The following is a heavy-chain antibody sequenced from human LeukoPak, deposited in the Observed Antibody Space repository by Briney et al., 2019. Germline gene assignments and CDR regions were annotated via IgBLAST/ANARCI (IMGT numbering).Heavy chain of an antibody. J-gene: IGHJ4*02. CDR1: GGSISSSSYY. CDR3: ARVPTPQKWELLRGGFDY. Sequence: SETLSLTCTVSGGSISSSSYYWGWIRQPPGKGLEWIRSIYYSGSTYYNPSLKSRVTISVDTSKNQFSLKLSSVTAADTAVYYCARVPTPQKWELLRGGFDYWGQGTLVTVSS. V-gene: IGHV4-39*07. D-gene: IGHD1-26*01. CDR2: IYYSGST.